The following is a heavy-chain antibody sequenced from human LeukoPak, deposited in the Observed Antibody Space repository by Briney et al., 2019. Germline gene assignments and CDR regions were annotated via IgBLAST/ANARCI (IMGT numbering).Heavy chain of an antibody. J-gene: IGHJ4*02. CDR3: ASSVEMATAFDY. Sequence: ASVKVSCKASGYTFTSYYMHWVRQAPGQGLEWMGWINPNSGGTNYAQKFQGRVTMTRDTSISTAYMELSRLRSDDTAVYYCASSVEMATAFDYWGQGTLVTVSS. CDR2: INPNSGGT. D-gene: IGHD5-24*01. V-gene: IGHV1-2*02. CDR1: GYTFTSYY.